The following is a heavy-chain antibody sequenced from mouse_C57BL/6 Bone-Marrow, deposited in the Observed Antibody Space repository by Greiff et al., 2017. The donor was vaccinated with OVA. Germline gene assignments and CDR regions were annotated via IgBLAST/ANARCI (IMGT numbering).Heavy chain of an antibody. J-gene: IGHJ3*01. CDR1: GYTFTSYW. CDR2: IYPGNSDT. D-gene: IGHD2-4*01. V-gene: IGHV1-5*01. CDR3: TKIYYDYRAWFAY. Sequence: EVQLQQSGPVLARPGASVKMSCKTSGYTFTSYWMHWVKQRPGQGLEWIGAIYPGNSDTSYNQKFKGKAKLTAVTSASTAYMELSSLTNEDSAVYYCTKIYYDYRAWFAYWGQGTLVTVSA.